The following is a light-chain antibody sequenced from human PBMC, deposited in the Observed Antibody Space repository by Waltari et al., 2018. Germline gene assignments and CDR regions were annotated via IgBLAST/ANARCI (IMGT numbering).Light chain of an antibody. J-gene: IGLJ3*02. CDR2: RIT. Sequence: QSLLTQPPSASGTPGQRVTISCSGSWPNIGSHPVSWYQQVPGTAPKLIIHRITLRPLGVPDRFSGSRSGSTASLAISGLRSEDEATYFCAAWDDSLNGHWVFGGGTKLTVL. CDR3: AAWDDSLNGHWV. CDR1: WPNIGSHP. V-gene: IGLV1-44*01.